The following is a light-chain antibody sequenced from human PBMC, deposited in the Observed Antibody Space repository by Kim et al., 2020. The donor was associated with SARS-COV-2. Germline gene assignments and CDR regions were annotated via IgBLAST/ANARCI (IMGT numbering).Light chain of an antibody. J-gene: IGKJ2*01. CDR1: QSVSSN. CDR2: GAS. V-gene: IGKV3-15*01. Sequence: VSPRHRATLSCRASQSVSSNLAWYQQRPGQAPRLLIYGASTRATGIPARFSGSGSGTEFTLTISSLQSEDFAVYYCQQYSNWPQTFGQGTKLEI. CDR3: QQYSNWPQT.